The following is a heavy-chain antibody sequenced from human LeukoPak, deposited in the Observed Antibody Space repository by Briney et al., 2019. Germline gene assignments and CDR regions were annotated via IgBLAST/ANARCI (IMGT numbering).Heavy chain of an antibody. CDR3: AKSYYDFWSGYDY. V-gene: IGHV3-23*01. J-gene: IGHJ4*02. CDR1: GFTFSSYA. CDR2: VSGNTNNT. Sequence: GGSLRLSCSASGFTFSSYAMHWVRQAPGKGLEWVSTVSGNTNNTYYADFMKGRFTISRDNFKNTLYLQMNSLRAEDSAVYYCAKSYYDFWSGYDYWGQGTLVTVSS. D-gene: IGHD3-3*01.